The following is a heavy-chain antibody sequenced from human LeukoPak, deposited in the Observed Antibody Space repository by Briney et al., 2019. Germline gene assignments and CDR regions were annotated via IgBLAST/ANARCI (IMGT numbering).Heavy chain of an antibody. J-gene: IGHJ3*02. CDR1: SGSISTSNYY. Sequence: SETLSLTCTVSSGSISTSNYYWGWVRQPPGKALEWIGNIFYSGSTYYSPSLKSRVTISLDTSRNQFSLKLNSVTAADTAVYYCAKANGYGLIDIGGQGTMVTVSS. CDR2: IFYSGST. CDR3: AKANGYGLIDI. V-gene: IGHV4-39*07. D-gene: IGHD3-22*01.